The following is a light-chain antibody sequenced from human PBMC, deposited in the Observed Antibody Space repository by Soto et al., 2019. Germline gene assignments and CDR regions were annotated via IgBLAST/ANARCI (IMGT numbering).Light chain of an antibody. J-gene: IGKJ1*01. CDR1: QSVSASY. CDR2: GAS. V-gene: IGKV3-20*01. CDR3: HQYDSSPRT. Sequence: PGTLCLSPGESATLSCRASQSVSASYLAWYQRKPGQAPRLLIYGASSRATGIPDRFSGSGSGTDFTLTISRLEPEDFAVYYCHQYDSSPRTFGQGTKVDIK.